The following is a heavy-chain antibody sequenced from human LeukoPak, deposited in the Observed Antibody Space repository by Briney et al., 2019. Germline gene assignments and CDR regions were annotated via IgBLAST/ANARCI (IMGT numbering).Heavy chain of an antibody. V-gene: IGHV4-4*07. CDR1: GGSISSYY. CDR3: ASYSPLNWFDP. J-gene: IGHJ5*02. D-gene: IGHD2-15*01. CDR2: IYTTGST. Sequence: SETLSLTCTVSGGSISSYYWTWIRQPAGKGLEWIGRIYTTGSTNYNPSLKSRVTMSVDTSENQFSLKLSSVTAADTAVYYCASYSPLNWFDPWGQGTLVTVSS.